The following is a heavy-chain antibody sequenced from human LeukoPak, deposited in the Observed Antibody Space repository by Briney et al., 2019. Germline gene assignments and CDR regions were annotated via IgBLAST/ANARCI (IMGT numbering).Heavy chain of an antibody. CDR3: ARDENGIWPVDP. CDR1: GGSISTSSYY. J-gene: IGHJ5*02. D-gene: IGHD1-1*01. Sequence: PSETLSLTCTVSGGSISTSSYYWGWVRQPPGKGLEWIGRIYAGGNTNYNPSLKSRVTMSIDTSKNQFSLKLTSVTAADTAVYYCARDENGIWPVDPWGQGTLVTVSS. V-gene: IGHV4-39*07. CDR2: IYAGGNT.